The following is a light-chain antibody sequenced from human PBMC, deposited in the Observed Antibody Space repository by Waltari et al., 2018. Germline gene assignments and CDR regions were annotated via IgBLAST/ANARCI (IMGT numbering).Light chain of an antibody. Sequence: QSALTQPRSVSGSPGQSVTISCTGTSSAVGGYNYVSWYQQHPGKAPKLMIYDVSKRPSGVPDRFSGSKSGNTASLTISGLQAEDEADYYCCSYAGSYTFLVVFGGGTKLTVL. V-gene: IGLV2-11*01. CDR3: CSYAGSYTFLVV. CDR2: DVS. CDR1: SSAVGGYNY. J-gene: IGLJ2*01.